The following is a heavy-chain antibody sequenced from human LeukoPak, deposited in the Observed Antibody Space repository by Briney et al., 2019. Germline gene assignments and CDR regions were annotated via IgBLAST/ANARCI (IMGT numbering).Heavy chain of an antibody. CDR1: GFTFSNYD. CDR3: GRLTCYRSSWYGWFGH. CDR2: IRGDGDRK. V-gene: IGHV3-30*02. Sequence: GGSLRLSCAASGFTFSNYDMHWVRQAPGKGLEWVAIIRGDGDRKYYADSVKGRFTISRDNSRNTLYLQMNSLSAEATAEDYCGRLTCYRSSWYGWFGHWGQGTLVTVSS. J-gene: IGHJ5*02. D-gene: IGHD6-13*01.